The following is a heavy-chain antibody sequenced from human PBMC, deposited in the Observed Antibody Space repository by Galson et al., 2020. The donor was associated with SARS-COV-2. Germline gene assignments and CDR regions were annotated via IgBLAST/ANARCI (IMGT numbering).Heavy chain of an antibody. V-gene: IGHV4-61*10. CDR3: ARGSANYFDP. CDR1: GASLRDESHS. Sequence: SETLSLTCTVSGASLRDESHSWSWVRQSAGKRLEWIGYIYGSGNTKYNPSLQSRVTISVDTSTNRFSLRLASVTAADTAVYYCARGSANYFDPWGQGALVTVSS. J-gene: IGHJ5*02. CDR2: IYGSGNT. D-gene: IGHD3-10*01.